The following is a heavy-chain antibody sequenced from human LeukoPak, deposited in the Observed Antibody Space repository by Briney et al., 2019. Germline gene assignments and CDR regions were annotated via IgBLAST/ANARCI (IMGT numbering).Heavy chain of an antibody. J-gene: IGHJ4*02. V-gene: IGHV3-23*01. CDR3: AKVSYGVLDY. CDR2: ISGSGGST. Sequence: GGSLRLSCAASGFTFSSYAMSWVRQTPRKGLEWVSSISGSGGSTYYADAVKGRFAISRDNSKNTLSLQMNSLRAEDTAIYYCAKVSYGVLDYWGQGTLVTVSS. CDR1: GFTFSSYA. D-gene: IGHD4-17*01.